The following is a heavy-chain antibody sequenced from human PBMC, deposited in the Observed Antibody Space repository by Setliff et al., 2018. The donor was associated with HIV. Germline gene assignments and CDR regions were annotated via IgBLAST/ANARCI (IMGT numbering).Heavy chain of an antibody. CDR1: GGTFSSYA. V-gene: IGHV1-69*10. Sequence: SVKVSCKASGGTFSSYAISWVRQAPGQGLEWMGGIIPILGIANYAQKFQGRVTITADESTSTAYMELSSLRSEDTAVYYCAREPDYGIRDAFDIWGQGTMVT. J-gene: IGHJ3*02. D-gene: IGHD4-17*01. CDR3: AREPDYGIRDAFDI. CDR2: IIPILGIA.